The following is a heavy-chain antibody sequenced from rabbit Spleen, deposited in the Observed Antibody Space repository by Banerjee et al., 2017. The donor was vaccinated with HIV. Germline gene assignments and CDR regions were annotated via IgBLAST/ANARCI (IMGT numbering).Heavy chain of an antibody. CDR1: GFSFSSSDY. V-gene: IGHV1S45*01. J-gene: IGHJ4*01. Sequence: QQQLEESGGGLVKPEGSLTLTCTASGFSFSSSDYICWVRQAPGKGLEWIACIKTDSGGTYYASWAKGRFTISKSSSTTVTLQMTSLTAADTATYFCARGSAAMTMVITGYYLNLWGPGTLVTVS. CDR2: IKTDSGGT. D-gene: IGHD2-1*01. CDR3: ARGSAAMTMVITGYYLNL.